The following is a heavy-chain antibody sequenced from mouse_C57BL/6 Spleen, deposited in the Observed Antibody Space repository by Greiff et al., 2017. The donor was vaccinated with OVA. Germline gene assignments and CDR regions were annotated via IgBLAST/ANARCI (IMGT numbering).Heavy chain of an antibody. CDR3: TRSDYYGFAY. CDR2: IDPETGGT. V-gene: IGHV1-15*01. D-gene: IGHD1-1*01. Sequence: VQLQQSGAELVRPGASVTLSCKASGYTFTDYEMHWVKQTPVHGLEWIGAIDPETGGTAYNQKFKGKAILTADKSSSTAYMELRSLISEDSAVYYCTRSDYYGFAYWGQGTLVTVSA. J-gene: IGHJ3*01. CDR1: GYTFTDYE.